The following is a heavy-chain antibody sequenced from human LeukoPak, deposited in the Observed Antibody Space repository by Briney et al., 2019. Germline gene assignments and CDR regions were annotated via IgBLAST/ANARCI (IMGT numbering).Heavy chain of an antibody. CDR2: ISSSSGTI. Sequence: GGSLRLSCAASGFTFSTYSMKWVRQAPGKGLEWVSYISSSSGTIYYADSVKGRFTISRDNAKNSLYLQMNGLRDEDTAVYYCARDRNYAMDVWGQGTTVTVSS. V-gene: IGHV3-48*02. J-gene: IGHJ6*02. CDR1: GFTFSTYS. CDR3: ARDRNYAMDV.